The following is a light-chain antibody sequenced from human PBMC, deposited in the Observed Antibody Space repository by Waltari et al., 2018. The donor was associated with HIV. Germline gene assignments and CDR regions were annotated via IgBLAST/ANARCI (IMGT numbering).Light chain of an antibody. CDR3: AVWDDSLGGAV. J-gene: IGLJ2*01. CDR1: GSNIGTYS. V-gene: IGLV1-47*01. Sequence: QSVLTQPPSASGTPGQRVTISCSGSGSNIGTYSVNWYQHFPGTAPKLLIYMNDRRPSGVPGRFSGSQSGTSASLAISGLQSDDEADYYCAVWDDSLGGAVFGGGTKLTVL. CDR2: MND.